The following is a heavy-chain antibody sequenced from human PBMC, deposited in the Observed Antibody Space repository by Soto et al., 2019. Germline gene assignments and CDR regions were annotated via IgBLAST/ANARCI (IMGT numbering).Heavy chain of an antibody. CDR1: GFTFSSYG. D-gene: IGHD5-18*01. CDR2: IWYDGSNK. Sequence: QVQLVESGGGVVQPGRSLRLSCAASGFTFSSYGMRWVRQAPGKGLEWVAVIWYDGSNKYYADSVKGRFTISRDNSKNTLYLQMNSLRAEDTAVYYCAKSLDTAMVGGFDPWGQGTLVTVSS. J-gene: IGHJ5*02. CDR3: AKSLDTAMVGGFDP. V-gene: IGHV3-33*06.